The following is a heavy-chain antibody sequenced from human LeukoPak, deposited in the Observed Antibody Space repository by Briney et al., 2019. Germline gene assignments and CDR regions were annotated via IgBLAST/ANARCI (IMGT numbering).Heavy chain of an antibody. J-gene: IGHJ4*02. V-gene: IGHV3-66*01. CDR2: IYSGGST. Sequence: GGSLRLSCAASGFTVSSNYMTWVRQAPAKGLEWVSVIYSGGSTYYADSVEGRFIISRDNSRNTVFLEMNNLRVEDTAVYYCARDVRISGSSGTFDYWGQGTLVTVSS. D-gene: IGHD3-10*01. CDR1: GFTVSSNY. CDR3: ARDVRISGSSGTFDY.